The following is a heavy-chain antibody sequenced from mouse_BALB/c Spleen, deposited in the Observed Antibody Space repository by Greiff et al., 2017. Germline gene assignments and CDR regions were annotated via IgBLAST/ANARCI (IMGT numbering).Heavy chain of an antibody. Sequence: QVQLKESGPGLVAPSQSLSITCTVSGFSLTGYGVNWVRQPPGKGLEWLGMIWGDGSTEYNSALKSRLSISKDNSKSQVFLKMNSLQTDDTARYYCARDPTTDYYAMDYWGQGTSVTVSA. CDR1: GFSLTGYG. CDR3: ARDPTTDYYAMDY. V-gene: IGHV2-6-7*01. D-gene: IGHD1-1*01. J-gene: IGHJ4*01. CDR2: IWGDGST.